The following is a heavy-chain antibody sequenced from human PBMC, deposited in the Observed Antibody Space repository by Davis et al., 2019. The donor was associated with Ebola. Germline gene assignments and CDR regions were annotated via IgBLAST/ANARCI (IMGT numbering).Heavy chain of an antibody. D-gene: IGHD6-19*01. Sequence: SVKVSCKAFRGTFSSSAISWVRQAPGQGLEWMGWIIPILGIANYAQKFQGRVTITADKSTSTAYMELSSLRSEDTAVYYCAREPIAVAGVFDPWGQGTLVTVSS. V-gene: IGHV1-69*10. CDR2: IIPILGIA. J-gene: IGHJ5*02. CDR3: AREPIAVAGVFDP. CDR1: RGTFSSSA.